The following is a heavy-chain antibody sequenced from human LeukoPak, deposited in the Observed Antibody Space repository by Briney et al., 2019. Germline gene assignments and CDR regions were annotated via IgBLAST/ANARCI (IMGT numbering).Heavy chain of an antibody. CDR1: GGSFSGYY. CDR3: ARGGSNYDFWSGYYSDAFDI. Sequence: PSETLSLTCAVYGGSFSGYYWSWIRQPPGKGLEWIGEINHSGSTNYNPSLKSRVTISVDTSKNQFSLKLSSVTAADTAVCYCARGGSNYDFWSGYYSDAFDIWGQGTMVAVSS. J-gene: IGHJ3*02. D-gene: IGHD3-3*01. CDR2: INHSGST. V-gene: IGHV4-34*01.